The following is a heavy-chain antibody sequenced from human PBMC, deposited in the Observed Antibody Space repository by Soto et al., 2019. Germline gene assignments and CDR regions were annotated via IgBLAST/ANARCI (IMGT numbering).Heavy chain of an antibody. V-gene: IGHV3-11*01. D-gene: IGHD3-22*01. CDR3: ARVRYYYDSSGYYDPYYFDY. Sequence: GGSLRLSCAASGFTFSDYSMSWIRQAPGKGLEWISYISSSGTTIYYADSVKGRFTISRDNAKNSLYLQMNSLRAEDTAVYYCARVRYYYDSSGYYDPYYFDYWGQGTLVTVSS. CDR1: GFTFSDYS. J-gene: IGHJ4*02. CDR2: ISSSGTTI.